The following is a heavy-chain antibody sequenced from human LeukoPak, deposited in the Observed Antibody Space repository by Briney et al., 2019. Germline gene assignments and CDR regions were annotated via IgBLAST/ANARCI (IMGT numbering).Heavy chain of an antibody. D-gene: IGHD3-9*01. Sequence: SETLSLTRTVSGGSISSGDYYWSWIRQPPGKGLEWIGYIYYSGSTYYNPSLKSRVTISVDTSKNQFSLKLSSVTAADTAVYYCARGQPEVSGYYLWNAFDIWGQGTMVTVSS. CDR2: IYYSGST. CDR3: ARGQPEVSGYYLWNAFDI. CDR1: GGSISSGDYY. J-gene: IGHJ3*02. V-gene: IGHV4-30-4*01.